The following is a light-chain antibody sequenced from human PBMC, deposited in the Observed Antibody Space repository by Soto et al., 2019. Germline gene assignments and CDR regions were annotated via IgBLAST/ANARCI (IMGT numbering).Light chain of an antibody. Sequence: DLQMTQSPSTLSASVGDRVTITCRASQSINSWLAWYQQKPGKAPKVLIYKASSLESGVPSRFSGSGSGTEFTLTISSLQPDDFATYYCQQYNSYPLTFGGGTKVEIK. J-gene: IGKJ4*01. CDR2: KAS. V-gene: IGKV1-5*03. CDR3: QQYNSYPLT. CDR1: QSINSW.